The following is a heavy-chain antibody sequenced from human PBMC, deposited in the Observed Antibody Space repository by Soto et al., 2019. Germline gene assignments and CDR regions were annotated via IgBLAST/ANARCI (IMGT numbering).Heavy chain of an antibody. V-gene: IGHV4-38-2*02. Sequence: PSETLSLTCAVSGYSISSGYCWGWIRQPPGKGLEWIGSIYHSGSTYYNPSLKSRVTISVDTSKNQFSLKLSSVTAADTAVYYCARDSVIRGATMVGYWGQGTLVTVSS. CDR1: GYSISSGYC. J-gene: IGHJ4*02. D-gene: IGHD1-26*01. CDR2: IYHSGST. CDR3: ARDSVIRGATMVGY.